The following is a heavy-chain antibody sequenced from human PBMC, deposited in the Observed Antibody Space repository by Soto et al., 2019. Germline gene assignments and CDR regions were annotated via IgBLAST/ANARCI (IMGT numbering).Heavy chain of an antibody. V-gene: IGHV3-66*01. CDR2: IYSAGST. J-gene: IGHJ4*02. CDR3: ARDTVAVAGKDY. CDR1: VTVTSNY. D-gene: IGHD6-19*01. Sequence: EVQLVESGGGLVQPGGSLRLSCAASVTVTSNYMTWVRQAPGKGLEWVSVIYSAGSTYYADSVKGSFTISRDNSRNTLYLQMNGLRAEDTAVYYCARDTVAVAGKDYWGQGTLVTVSS.